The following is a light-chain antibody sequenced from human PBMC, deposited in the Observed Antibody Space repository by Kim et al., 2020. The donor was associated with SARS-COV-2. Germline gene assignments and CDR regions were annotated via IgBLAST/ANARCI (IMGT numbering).Light chain of an antibody. CDR3: LQYGDSPYS. CDR2: GAS. Sequence: LSPGESATLSCRASQTVSKSYVAWHQQKPGQAPRLLIYGASTRAAGIPDRFTGSESGTDFTLTITSLAPEDFAVYFCLQYGDSPYSFGQGTKL. CDR1: QTVSKSY. V-gene: IGKV3-20*01. J-gene: IGKJ2*03.